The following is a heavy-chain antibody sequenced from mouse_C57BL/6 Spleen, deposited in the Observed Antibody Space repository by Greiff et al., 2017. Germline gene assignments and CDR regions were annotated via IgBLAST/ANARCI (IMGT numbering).Heavy chain of an antibody. CDR1: GFTFSSYA. CDR3: ARATRVTTTCYYLHH. J-gene: IGHJ2*01. D-gene: IGHD2-2*01. Sequence: EVKLVESGGGLVKPGGSLKLSCAASGFTFSSYAMSWVRQTPEKRLEWVATISDGGSYTYYPDNVKGRFTISRDNAKNNLYLQMSHLKSEDTAMFYCARATRVTTTCYYLHHGRQGTTLRVPS. V-gene: IGHV5-4*03. CDR2: ISDGGSYT.